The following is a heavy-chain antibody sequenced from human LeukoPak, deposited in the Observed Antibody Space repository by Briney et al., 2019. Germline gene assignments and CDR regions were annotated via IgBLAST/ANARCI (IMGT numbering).Heavy chain of an antibody. D-gene: IGHD4-17*01. CDR3: ARVDDYGDREGAFDI. CDR1: GFTFSSYS. V-gene: IGHV3-21*01. J-gene: IGHJ3*02. CDR2: ISSSSSYI. Sequence: GGSLRLSCAASGFTFSSYSMNWVRQAPGKGLEWVSSISSSSSYIYYADSVKGRFTISGDNAKNSLCLQMNSLRAEDTAVYYCARVDDYGDREGAFDIWGQGTMVTVSS.